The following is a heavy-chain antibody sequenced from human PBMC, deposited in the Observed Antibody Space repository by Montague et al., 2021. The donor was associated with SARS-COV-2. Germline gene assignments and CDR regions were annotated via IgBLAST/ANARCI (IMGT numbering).Heavy chain of an antibody. V-gene: IGHV4-31*03. D-gene: IGHD3-22*01. Sequence: TLSLTRTVSGGSISSGGYYWSWIRQHPGKGLEWIGYIYLTGSTHYNPSLKSRVTISKETSKNHFSLNLSSVTAADSAVYYCARDSGYYDSSGYSYDAFDIWGQGTKVTVSS. CDR3: ARDSGYYDSSGYSYDAFDI. CDR2: IYLTGST. CDR1: GGSISSGGYY. J-gene: IGHJ3*02.